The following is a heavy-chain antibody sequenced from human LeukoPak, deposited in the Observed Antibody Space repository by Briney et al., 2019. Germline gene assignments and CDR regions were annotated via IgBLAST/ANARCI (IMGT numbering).Heavy chain of an antibody. D-gene: IGHD6-19*01. CDR3: AKGLPLSIAVAEGKAFDI. Sequence: GGSLRLSCAAAGFTFSSYAMSWVRQAPGKGLEWVSAISGSGGSTYYADFVKGRFTISRDNSKNTLYLQMNSLRAEDTAVYYCAKGLPLSIAVAEGKAFDIWGQGTMVTVSS. CDR2: ISGSGGST. J-gene: IGHJ3*02. V-gene: IGHV3-23*01. CDR1: GFTFSSYA.